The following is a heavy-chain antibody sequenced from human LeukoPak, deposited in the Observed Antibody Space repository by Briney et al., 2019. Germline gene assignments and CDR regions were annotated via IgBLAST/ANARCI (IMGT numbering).Heavy chain of an antibody. CDR3: AKDRYSGWDFDY. Sequence: HSGGSLRLSCAASGFTFSSYGMHRVRQAPGKGLEWVAIISYDGSNKYYADSVKGRFTISRDNSKNTLYLQMNSLRAEDTAVYYCAKDRYSGWDFDYWGQGTLVTVSS. J-gene: IGHJ4*02. D-gene: IGHD6-19*01. V-gene: IGHV3-30*18. CDR2: ISYDGSNK. CDR1: GFTFSSYG.